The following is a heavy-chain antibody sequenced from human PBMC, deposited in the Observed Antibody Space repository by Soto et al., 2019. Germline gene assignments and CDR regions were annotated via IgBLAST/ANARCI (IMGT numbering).Heavy chain of an antibody. Sequence: LRLSCAASGFTFSNYAMDWVRQAPGKGLEWVSAISNSFSDGNTHYADSVKGRFTISRDNDKNTVFLEMNSLRAEDTAVYYCAKVFSPEGGNYFDHWGQGTLVTVSS. CDR3: AKVFSPEGGNYFDH. V-gene: IGHV3-23*01. J-gene: IGHJ4*02. CDR2: ISNSFSDGNT. CDR1: GFTFSNYA.